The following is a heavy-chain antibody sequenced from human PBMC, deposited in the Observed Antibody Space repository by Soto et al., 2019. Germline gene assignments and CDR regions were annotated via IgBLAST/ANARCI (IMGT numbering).Heavy chain of an antibody. J-gene: IGHJ6*02. CDR2: MNPNSGNT. Sequence: QVQLVQSGAGVKKPGASVKVSCKASGYTFTSYDINWVRQATGQGLEWMGWMNPNSGNTGYAQKFQGRVTMTRNTAISTAYMELSSLRAEGTAVYYCARENSYGSRTGKWVYYYGMEVWGQGTTVTVSS. D-gene: IGHD5-18*01. CDR3: ARENSYGSRTGKWVYYYGMEV. CDR1: GYTFTSYD. V-gene: IGHV1-8*01.